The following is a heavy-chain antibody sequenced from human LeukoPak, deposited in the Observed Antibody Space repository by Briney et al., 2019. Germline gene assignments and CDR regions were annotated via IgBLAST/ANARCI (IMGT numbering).Heavy chain of an antibody. CDR3: AGRGDGNLYYFDH. J-gene: IGHJ4*02. V-gene: IGHV3-7*04. CDR2: IKQDGGEK. CDR1: GFTFSGYW. D-gene: IGHD5-24*01. Sequence: GGSLRLSCAASGFTFSGYWMDWVRQAPGKGLEWVANIKQDGGEKYYVDSVKGRFTISRDNAKNSLYLQMNSLRPEDTAVYYCAGRGDGNLYYFDHWGQGTLVTASS.